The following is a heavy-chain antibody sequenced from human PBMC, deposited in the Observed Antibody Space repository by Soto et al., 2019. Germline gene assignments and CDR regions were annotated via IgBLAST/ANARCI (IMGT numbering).Heavy chain of an antibody. CDR3: TRGPRPISTGTGAY. J-gene: IGHJ4*02. CDR2: INHSGST. Sequence: SETLSLTCAVYGGSFSGYYWSWIRQPPGKGLEWIGEINHSGSTNYNPSLKSRVTISVDTSKNQFSLKLSSVTAEDSGLYYCTRGPRPISTGTGAYWGQGTQVTVSS. V-gene: IGHV4-34*01. CDR1: GGSFSGYY. D-gene: IGHD3-10*01.